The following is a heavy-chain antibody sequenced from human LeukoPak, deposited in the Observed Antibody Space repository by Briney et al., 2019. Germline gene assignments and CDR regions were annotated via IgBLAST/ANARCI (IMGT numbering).Heavy chain of an antibody. D-gene: IGHD6-6*01. CDR3: ARTSIAARRANAFDI. CDR2: IYHSGST. J-gene: IGHJ3*02. Sequence: SETLSLTCAVYGGSFSGYYWSWIRQPPGKGLEWIGYIYHSGSTYYNPSLKSRVTISVDRSKNQFSLKLSSVTAADTAVYYCARTSIAARRANAFDIWGQGTMVTVSS. V-gene: IGHV4-34*01. CDR1: GGSFSGYY.